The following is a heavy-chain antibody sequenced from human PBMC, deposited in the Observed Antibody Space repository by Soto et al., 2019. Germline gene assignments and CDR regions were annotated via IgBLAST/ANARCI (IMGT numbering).Heavy chain of an antibody. CDR3: ARGRGTAMVYYYYYGMDV. D-gene: IGHD5-18*01. J-gene: IGHJ6*02. V-gene: IGHV1-46*01. CDR2: IDPSGGST. CDR1: GYTFTSYY. Sequence: ASVKVSCKASGYTFTSYYMHWVRQAPGQGLEWMGIIDPSGGSTSYAQKFQGRVTMTRDTSTSTVYMELSSLRSEDTAVYYCARGRGTAMVYYYYYGMDVWGQGTTVTVSS.